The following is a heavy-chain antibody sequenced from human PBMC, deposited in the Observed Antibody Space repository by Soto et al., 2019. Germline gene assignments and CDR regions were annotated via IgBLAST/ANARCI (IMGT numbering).Heavy chain of an antibody. CDR3: ARGVAAHIGYDYYYVDV. CDR1: GYTFTSYD. V-gene: IGHV1-8*01. CDR2: MNPNSGNT. J-gene: IGHJ6*03. D-gene: IGHD2-15*01. Sequence: GASVKVSCKASGYTFTSYDINWVRQATGQGLEWMGWMNPNSGNTGYAQKFQGRVTMTRNTSISTAYMELSSLRSEDTAVYYCARGVAAHIGYDYYYVDVWGKGTTVTVSS.